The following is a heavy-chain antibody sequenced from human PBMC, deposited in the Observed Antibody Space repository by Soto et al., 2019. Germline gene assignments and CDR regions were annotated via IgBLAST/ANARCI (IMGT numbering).Heavy chain of an antibody. CDR2: IYYSGST. Sequence: QLQLQESGPGLVKPSETLSLTCTVSGGSISSSSYYWGWIRQPPGKGLEWIGSIYYSGSTYYNPSLKSRVTISVDTSKNQFSLKLSSVIAADTTVYYCARRPYGSGSFDYWGQVTLVTVSS. CDR1: GGSISSSSYY. V-gene: IGHV4-39*01. J-gene: IGHJ4*02. D-gene: IGHD3-10*01. CDR3: ARRPYGSGSFDY.